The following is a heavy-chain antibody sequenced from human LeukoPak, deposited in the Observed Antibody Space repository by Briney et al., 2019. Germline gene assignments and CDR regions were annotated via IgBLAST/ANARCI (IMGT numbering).Heavy chain of an antibody. D-gene: IGHD1-26*01. CDR3: AKVKWELRTGWFDP. CDR1: GFTFSSYG. V-gene: IGHV3-30*02. Sequence: GGSLRLSCAASGFTFSSYGMHWVRQAPGKGLEWVTFIRYDGSNKYYADSVKGRFTISRDNSKNTLYLQMNSLRAEDTAVYYCAKVKWELRTGWFDPWGQGTLVTVSS. CDR2: IRYDGSNK. J-gene: IGHJ5*02.